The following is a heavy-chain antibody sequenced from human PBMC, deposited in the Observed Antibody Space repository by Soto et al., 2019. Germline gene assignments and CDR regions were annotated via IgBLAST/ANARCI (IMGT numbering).Heavy chain of an antibody. CDR1: GGSVRSGNHF. D-gene: IGHD3-16*01. CDR3: AGGGEPLGYFGLEA. CDR2: MYYTGVT. V-gene: IGHV4-61*01. J-gene: IGHJ6*04. Sequence: PSETLSLTCSVSGGSVRSGNHFWNWIRQPPGRGLEWLGYMYYTGVTNYNPSLKSRVRMSVDTSKNQFSLELTSLTAADTAVYYCAGGGEPLGYFGLEAWGKGTTVTVSS.